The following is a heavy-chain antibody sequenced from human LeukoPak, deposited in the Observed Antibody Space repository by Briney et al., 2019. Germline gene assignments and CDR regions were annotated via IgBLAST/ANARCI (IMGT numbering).Heavy chain of an antibody. V-gene: IGHV3-30*03. CDR2: ISPDGSSK. CDR1: GFTFSSYA. J-gene: IGHJ6*03. D-gene: IGHD3-16*01. Sequence: GGSLRLSCAASGFTFSSYAMSWVRQAPGKGLEWVAVISPDGSSKYYVDSVEGRFTISRDNSKNTLYVQMNSLRAEDTAVYFCARGYDSNLDYYYYMDVWGKGTTVTVSS. CDR3: ARGYDSNLDYYYYMDV.